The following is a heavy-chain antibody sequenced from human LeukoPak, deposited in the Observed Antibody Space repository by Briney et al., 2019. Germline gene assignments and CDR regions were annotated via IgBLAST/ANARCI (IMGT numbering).Heavy chain of an antibody. V-gene: IGHV1-18*01. J-gene: IGHJ4*02. Sequence: GASVKVSCTASGYTFTSYGISWVRQAPGQGLEWMGWISAYNGNTNYAQKLQGRVTMTTDTSTSTAYMELRSLRSDDTAVYYCAREIYDILTGLRYYFDYWGQGTLVTVSS. CDR3: AREIYDILTGLRYYFDY. CDR2: ISAYNGNT. D-gene: IGHD3-9*01. CDR1: GYTFTSYG.